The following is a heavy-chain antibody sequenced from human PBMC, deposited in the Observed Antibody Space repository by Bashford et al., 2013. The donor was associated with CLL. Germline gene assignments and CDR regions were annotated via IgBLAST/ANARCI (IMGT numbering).Heavy chain of an antibody. CDR1: GYSFTSYW. CDR3: ARSRVVRVTDYYYYGMDV. CDR2: IYPGDSDT. Sequence: GESLKISCKGSGYSFTSYWIGWVRQMPGKGLEWMGIIYPGDSDTRYSPSFQGQVTISADKSISTAYLQWSSLKASDTAMYYCARSRVVRVTDYYYYGMDVWAEGPRHRLL. D-gene: IGHD2-2*01. J-gene: IGHJ6*04. V-gene: IGHV5-51*01.